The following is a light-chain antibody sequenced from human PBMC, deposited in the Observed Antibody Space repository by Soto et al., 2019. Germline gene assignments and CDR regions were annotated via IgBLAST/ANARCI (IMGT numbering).Light chain of an antibody. CDR1: QSIGSF. CDR2: KAC. J-gene: IGKJ1*01. Sequence: DIQMTQSPSTLSASVGDRVTITSRASQSIGSFLSWYQQKPGKTPKLLLYKACILEGGLPSRFSGSGSGTEFTLTITSLQPDDFATYYCQQYESYWTFGQGTKV. CDR3: QQYESYWT. V-gene: IGKV1-5*03.